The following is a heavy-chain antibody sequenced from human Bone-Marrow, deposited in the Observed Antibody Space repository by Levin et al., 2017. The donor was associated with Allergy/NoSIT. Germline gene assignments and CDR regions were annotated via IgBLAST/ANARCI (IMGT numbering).Heavy chain of an antibody. CDR2: LYSGGDT. V-gene: IGHV3-53*01. J-gene: IGHJ2*01. D-gene: IGHD6-19*01. Sequence: GESLKISCAASGFTVSGNYMSWVRQAPGKGLEWVSVLYSGGDTKYTESVKGRFTISRDNSKNTLYLQMNSLRAEDTAVYYCAKCSGWYGKGYFDLWGRGTLVTVSS. CDR1: GFTVSGNY. CDR3: AKCSGWYGKGYFDL.